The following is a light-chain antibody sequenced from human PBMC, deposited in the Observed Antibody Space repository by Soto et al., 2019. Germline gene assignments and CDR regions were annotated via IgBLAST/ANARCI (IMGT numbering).Light chain of an antibody. CDR2: DAS. J-gene: IGKJ1*01. Sequence: EIVLTQSPGTLSLSPGERATLSCRASQSVSSSYLAWYQQKPGQAPRLLIYDASSRATGVPDRFSGSGSGTDFTLTTSRLQHEDFAVYYCQHHGSSLWTFGQGTKVDI. CDR1: QSVSSSY. V-gene: IGKV3-20*01. CDR3: QHHGSSLWT.